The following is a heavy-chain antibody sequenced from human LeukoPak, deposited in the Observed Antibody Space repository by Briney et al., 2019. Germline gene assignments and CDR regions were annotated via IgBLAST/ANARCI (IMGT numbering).Heavy chain of an antibody. CDR2: INAGNGNT. J-gene: IGHJ6*02. Sequence: ASVKVSCKASGYTFTSYAMHWVRQAPGQRLEWMGWINAGNGNTKYSQKFQGRVTITRDTSASTAYMELSSLRSEDTAVYYCARVISDGSSGWYYDYYYYGMDVWGQGTTVTVSS. CDR3: ARVISDGSSGWYYDYYYYGMDV. CDR1: GYTFTSYA. V-gene: IGHV1-3*01. D-gene: IGHD6-19*01.